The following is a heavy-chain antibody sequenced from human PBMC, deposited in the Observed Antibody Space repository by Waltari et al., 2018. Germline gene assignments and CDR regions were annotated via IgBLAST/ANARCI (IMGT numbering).Heavy chain of an antibody. CDR2: VLSTGKT. J-gene: IGHJ5*02. V-gene: IGHV4-4*02. Sequence: QLQLQESGPGLVKPSGTLSLSCAVSGDSVTSPNWWSWVRQSPQRGLEWIGQVLSTGKTNYSPSFASRVTMSRDASSNQFSLKVTSATAADTAVYYCARDRGRGLYLDAWGPGTLVTVSP. D-gene: IGHD2-15*01. CDR1: GDSVTSPNW. CDR3: ARDRGRGLYLDA.